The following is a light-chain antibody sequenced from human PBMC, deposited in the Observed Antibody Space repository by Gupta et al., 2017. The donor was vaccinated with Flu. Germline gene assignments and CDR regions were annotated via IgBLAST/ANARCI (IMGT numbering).Light chain of an antibody. V-gene: IGLV2-11*03. J-gene: IGLJ1*01. CDR2: DVS. CDR3: CSHAVTFYV. Sequence: ISCTGTNSNYVSWYQQHPGKTPRLIIYDVSERPSGVPDRFSGSKSGNTASLTISGLQAEDEADYYCCSHAVTFYVFGPGTEVTVL. CDR1: NSNY.